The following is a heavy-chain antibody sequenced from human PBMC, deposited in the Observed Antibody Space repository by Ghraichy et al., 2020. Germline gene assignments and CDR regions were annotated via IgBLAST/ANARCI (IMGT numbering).Heavy chain of an antibody. Sequence: SETLSLTCSVSGGSFSVFYWSWVRQSPGKGLEWIGEINRDGATEYNPSLKSRATISADTSRNQFSLKLTSVTAADAAVYYCASSRFLECLTRRGRNCGIDARGQGTRVTV. CDR2: INRDGAT. CDR3: ASSRFLECLTRRGRNCGIDA. CDR1: GGSFSVFY. V-gene: IGHV4-34*01. D-gene: IGHD3-3*01. J-gene: IGHJ6*02.